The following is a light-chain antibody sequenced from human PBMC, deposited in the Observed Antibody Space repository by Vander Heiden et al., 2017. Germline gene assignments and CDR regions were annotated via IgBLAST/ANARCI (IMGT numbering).Light chain of an antibody. J-gene: IGKJ5*01. Sequence: SSLSASVGDRVTITCQASQDISNYLNWYQQKPGKAPKLLIYDASNLETGVPSMFSGSGSGTDFTFTISSLHPEDIATYYCQQYDNLPITFGQGTRLEIK. CDR1: QDISNY. V-gene: IGKV1-33*01. CDR3: QQYDNLPIT. CDR2: DAS.